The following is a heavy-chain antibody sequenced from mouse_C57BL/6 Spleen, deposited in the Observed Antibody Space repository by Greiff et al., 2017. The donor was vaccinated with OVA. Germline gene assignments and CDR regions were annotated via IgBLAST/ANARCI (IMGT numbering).Heavy chain of an antibody. CDR2: ISSGSSTI. CDR3: ARGATVVAPIDY. D-gene: IGHD1-1*01. V-gene: IGHV5-17*01. J-gene: IGHJ4*01. CDR1: GFTFSDYG. Sequence: VHLVESGGGLVKPGGSLKLSCAASGFTFSDYGMHWVRQAPEKGLEWVAYISSGSSTIYYADTVKGRFTISRDNAKNTLFLQMTSLRSEDTAMYYCARGATVVAPIDYWGQGTSVTVSS.